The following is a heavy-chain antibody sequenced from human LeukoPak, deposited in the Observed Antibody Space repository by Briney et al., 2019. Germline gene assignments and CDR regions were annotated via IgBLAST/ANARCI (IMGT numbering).Heavy chain of an antibody. Sequence: ASVKVSCKSSVYTFTSYDIHWVRQATGQGLEWMGWMNPNSGNTGYAQKFQGRVTMTRNTSISTAYMELSSLRSEDTAVYYCARGVPHINFDYCGQGTLVTVSS. CDR2: MNPNSGNT. D-gene: IGHD2-21*01. CDR1: VYTFTSYD. V-gene: IGHV1-8*01. J-gene: IGHJ4*02. CDR3: ARGVPHINFDY.